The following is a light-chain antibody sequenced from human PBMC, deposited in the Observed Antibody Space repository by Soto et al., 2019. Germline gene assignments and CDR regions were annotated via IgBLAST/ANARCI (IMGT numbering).Light chain of an antibody. CDR3: SSYTSSTTLDVV. CDR1: SSDVGGHNY. J-gene: IGLJ2*01. CDR2: EVT. Sequence: QSVLTQPASVSGSPGQSITISCTGTSSDVGGHNYVSWYQQHPGTAPKLMIYEVTNRLSGVSNRFSGSKSGNTASLTISGLQAEDEADYYCSSYTSSTTLDVVFGGGTKLTVL. V-gene: IGLV2-14*01.